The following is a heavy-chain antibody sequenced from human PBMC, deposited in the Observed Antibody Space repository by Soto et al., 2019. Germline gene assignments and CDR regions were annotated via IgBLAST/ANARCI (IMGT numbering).Heavy chain of an antibody. V-gene: IGHV3-74*01. J-gene: IGHJ3*02. Sequence: EVQLVESGGGLVQPGGSLRLSCAASGFTSSSYWIHWVRQAPGKGLVWVSRISNDGSSTNYADSVKGRFTISRDNAKNTVYLQMNSLIAEDTAVYYCARDTYYYDSRDHFSADAFDIWGQGTMVTVSS. D-gene: IGHD3-22*01. CDR3: ARDTYYYDSRDHFSADAFDI. CDR2: ISNDGSST. CDR1: GFTSSSYW.